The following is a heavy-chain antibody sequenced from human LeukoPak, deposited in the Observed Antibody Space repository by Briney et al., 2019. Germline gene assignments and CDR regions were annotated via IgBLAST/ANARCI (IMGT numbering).Heavy chain of an antibody. Sequence: ASVKVSCKASGGTFSSYAISWVRQAPGQGLEWMGRIIPIFGTANYAQKFQGRVTITTDESTSTAYMELSSLRSEDTAVYYCARAVYYYDSSGYWGLDAFDIWGQGTMVTVSS. V-gene: IGHV1-69*05. CDR3: ARAVYYYDSSGYWGLDAFDI. CDR2: IIPIFGTA. D-gene: IGHD3-22*01. CDR1: GGTFSSYA. J-gene: IGHJ3*02.